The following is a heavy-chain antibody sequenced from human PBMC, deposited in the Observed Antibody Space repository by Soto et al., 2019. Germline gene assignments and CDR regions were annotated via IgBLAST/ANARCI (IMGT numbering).Heavy chain of an antibody. D-gene: IGHD6-13*01. J-gene: IGHJ4*02. CDR1: GFTFNTYA. CDR2: ISGSGGST. CDR3: AKGATSSWYGGQFDC. Sequence: EVPLLESGGGLVQPGGSLRLSCAASGFTFNTYAMNWVRQAPGKGLEWVSAISGSGGSTYYADSVKGRFTISRDNSKKTLYLQINSLRAEDTAVYYCAKGATSSWYGGQFDCWGQGTQVTVSS. V-gene: IGHV3-23*01.